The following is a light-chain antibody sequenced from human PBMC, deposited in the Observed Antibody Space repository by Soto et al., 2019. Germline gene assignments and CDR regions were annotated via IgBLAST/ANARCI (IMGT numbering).Light chain of an antibody. Sequence: QSALTQPPSVSGAPGQRVTISCTGSSSNIGAGYDVHWYQQLPGTAPKLLIYGNSNRPSGVPDRFSGSKSGTSASLAITGLQAEDEADYHCQSYDSSLSGYVVFGGGTKLTDL. J-gene: IGLJ2*01. CDR1: SSNIGAGYD. CDR2: GNS. V-gene: IGLV1-40*01. CDR3: QSYDSSLSGYVV.